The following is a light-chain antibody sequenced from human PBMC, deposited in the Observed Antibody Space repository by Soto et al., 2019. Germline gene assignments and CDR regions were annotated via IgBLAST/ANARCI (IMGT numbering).Light chain of an antibody. CDR1: NIGSKS. V-gene: IGLV3-21*02. CDR3: HVWDSSSDPVV. J-gene: IGLJ2*01. Sequence: SYEPTQPPSVSVAPGQTARITWGGNNIGSKSVHWYQQKPGQAPVLVVYDASDRASGIPERVSGSNSGNTATLTISRFEAGDEADYYCHVWDSSSDPVVFGGGTKLTVL. CDR2: DAS.